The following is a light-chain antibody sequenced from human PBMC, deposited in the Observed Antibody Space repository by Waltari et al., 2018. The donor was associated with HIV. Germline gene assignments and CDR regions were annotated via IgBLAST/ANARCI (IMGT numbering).Light chain of an antibody. V-gene: IGLV2-23*02. CDR2: DVS. Sequence: QSALTQPASVSGSPGQSITISCTGTSSDVGGYNYVSWYQQHPGQAPKLMIYDVSKRPLGFSNLLYGSQSGNTASLTISGLQAEDEADYCCCSYAGSSTYVFGTGTKVTVL. CDR1: SSDVGGYNY. CDR3: CSYAGSSTYV. J-gene: IGLJ1*01.